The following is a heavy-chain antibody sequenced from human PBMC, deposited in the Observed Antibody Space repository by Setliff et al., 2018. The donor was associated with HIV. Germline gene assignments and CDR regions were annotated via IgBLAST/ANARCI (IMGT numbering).Heavy chain of an antibody. Sequence: GGSLRLSCAASGFTFRSYEMNWVRQAPGKGLECVSYISSSGATIYYADSVKGRFTISRDNAKNSLYLQMNSLRAEDTAVYYCARGHYSSSSGWGQGALVTVS. CDR2: ISSSGATI. V-gene: IGHV3-48*03. J-gene: IGHJ4*02. CDR1: GFTFRSYE. D-gene: IGHD6-6*01. CDR3: ARGHYSSSSG.